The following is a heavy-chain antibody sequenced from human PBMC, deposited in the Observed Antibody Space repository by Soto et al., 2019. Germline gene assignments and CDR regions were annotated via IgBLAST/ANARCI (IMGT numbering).Heavy chain of an antibody. Sequence: GGSLRLSCAASGFTFSSYSMNWVRQAPGKGLEWVSSISSSSSYIYYADSVKGRFTISRDNAKNSLYLQMNSLRAEDTAVYYCARGAILRYFDWLLDNWFDPWGQGTLVTVSS. J-gene: IGHJ5*02. CDR2: ISSSSSYI. CDR1: GFTFSSYS. D-gene: IGHD3-9*01. V-gene: IGHV3-21*01. CDR3: ARGAILRYFDWLLDNWFDP.